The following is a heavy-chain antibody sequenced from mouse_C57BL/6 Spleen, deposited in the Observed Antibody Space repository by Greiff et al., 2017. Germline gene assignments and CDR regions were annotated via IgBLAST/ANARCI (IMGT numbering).Heavy chain of an antibody. J-gene: IGHJ1*03. Sequence: VQLQQPGAELVRPGSSVKLSCKASGYTFTSYWMHWVKQRPIQGLEWIGNIDPSDSETHYNQKFKDKATMTVDKSSSTAYMQLSSLTSEDSAVYYCASGGGNGDFDVWGTGTTVTVSS. CDR1: GYTFTSYW. V-gene: IGHV1-52*01. CDR3: ASGGGNGDFDV. CDR2: IDPSDSET. D-gene: IGHD1-1*02.